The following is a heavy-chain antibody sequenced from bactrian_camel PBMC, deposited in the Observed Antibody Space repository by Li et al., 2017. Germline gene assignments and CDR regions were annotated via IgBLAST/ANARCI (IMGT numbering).Heavy chain of an antibody. J-gene: IGHJ6*01. CDR2: IYSDGRNT. V-gene: IGHV3-2*01. Sequence: VQLVESGGGSVQPGGSRSPSCAASGFTLGTCDMGWVRQAPGKGLEWVSSIYSDGRNTYYADSVKGRFTISRDNAKNTLYLQLSSLKTEDTAMYYCVIGGSWSSDTHLVTGYWGQGTQVTVS. CDR3: VIGGSWSSDTHLVTGY. D-gene: IGHD6*01. CDR1: GFTLGTCD.